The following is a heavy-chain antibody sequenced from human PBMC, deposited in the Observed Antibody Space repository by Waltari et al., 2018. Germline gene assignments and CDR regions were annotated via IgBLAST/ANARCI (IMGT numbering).Heavy chain of an antibody. Sequence: QVQLVESGGGVVQPGRSLRLSFAASGFTFSSYAMPWVRQAPGKGLEWVAVISYDGSNKYYADSVKGRFTISRDNSKNTLYLQMNSLRAEDTAVYYCARDLYLVDNVFDYWGQGTLVTVSS. D-gene: IGHD3-16*01. CDR2: ISYDGSNK. CDR3: ARDLYLVDNVFDY. CDR1: GFTFSSYA. V-gene: IGHV3-30-3*01. J-gene: IGHJ4*02.